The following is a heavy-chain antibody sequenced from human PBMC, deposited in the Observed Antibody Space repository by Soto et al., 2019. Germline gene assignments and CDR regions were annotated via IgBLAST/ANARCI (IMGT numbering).Heavy chain of an antibody. CDR2: ISAYNGNT. V-gene: IGHV1-18*01. Sequence: ASVKVSCKASGYTFTSYGISLVRQAPGQGLEWMGWISAYNGNTNYAQKLQGRVTMTTDTSTSTAYMELRSLRSDDTAVYYCARDRSVWFGEVWFDPWGQGTLVTVSS. CDR3: ARDRSVWFGEVWFDP. J-gene: IGHJ5*02. CDR1: GYTFTSYG. D-gene: IGHD3-10*01.